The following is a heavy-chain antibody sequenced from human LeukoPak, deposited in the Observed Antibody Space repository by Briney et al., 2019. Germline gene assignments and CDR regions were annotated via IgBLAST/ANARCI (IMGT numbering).Heavy chain of an antibody. CDR2: IGTAGDT. J-gene: IGHJ6*02. CDR3: ASRWVNDADLGMDV. V-gene: IGHV3-13*04. Sequence: PGGSLRLSCAASGFTFSSYDMHWVRQATGKGLEWVSAIGTAGDTYYPGSVKGRFTISRENAKNSLYLQMNSLRAGDTAVYYCASRWVNDADLGMDVWGQGTTVTVSS. D-gene: IGHD5-24*01. CDR1: GFTFSSYD.